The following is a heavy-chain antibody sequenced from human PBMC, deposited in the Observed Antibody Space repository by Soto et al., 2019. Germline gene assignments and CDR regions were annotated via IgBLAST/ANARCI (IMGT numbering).Heavy chain of an antibody. CDR3: AREETGNDALDI. D-gene: IGHD1-1*01. Sequence: QLQLQESGPGLVKPSQTLSLTCAVSGGSLRSATYYWSWIRQHPGKGLEWIGYFNHSGSTYYKPSLRSRVTISLDTSKNQFSLNLRSVTDADTAIYYCAREETGNDALDIWGQGTLVTVSS. V-gene: IGHV4-31*11. CDR2: FNHSGST. CDR1: GGSLRSATYY. J-gene: IGHJ3*02.